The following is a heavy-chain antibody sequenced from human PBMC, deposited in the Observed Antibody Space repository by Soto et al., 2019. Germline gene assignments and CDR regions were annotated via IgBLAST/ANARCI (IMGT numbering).Heavy chain of an antibody. Sequence: QVQLVQSGAEVKKPGASLKVSCKASGYTFTSYAMYWVRQAPGQRIEWMGWINAGNGNTKYSQTFQGRVTITRDTSASTAYMELSSLRAEDTAVYYCARPIAEDDILTGSDQGYLDLWGRGTLVTVSS. J-gene: IGHJ2*01. V-gene: IGHV1-3*01. CDR2: INAGNGNT. CDR3: ARPIAEDDILTGSDQGYLDL. CDR1: GYTFTSYA. D-gene: IGHD3-9*01.